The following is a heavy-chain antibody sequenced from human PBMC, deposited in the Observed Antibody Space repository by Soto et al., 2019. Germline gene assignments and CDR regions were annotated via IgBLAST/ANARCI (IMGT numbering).Heavy chain of an antibody. D-gene: IGHD3-10*02. CDR1: GGTFSSYA. CDR2: IIPIFGTA. J-gene: IGHJ6*02. V-gene: IGHV1-69*01. CDR3: ARDLFGEFDYYYGMDV. Sequence: QVQLVQSGAEVKKPGSSVKVSCKASGGTFSSYAISWVRQAPGQGLEWMGGIIPIFGTANYAQKFQGRVTITADESTSTAYIELSSLRSEDTAVYYCARDLFGEFDYYYGMDVWGQGTTVTVSS.